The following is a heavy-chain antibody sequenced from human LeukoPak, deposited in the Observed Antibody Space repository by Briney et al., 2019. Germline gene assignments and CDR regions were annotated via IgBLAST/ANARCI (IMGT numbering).Heavy chain of an antibody. CDR3: AKATAADNNWFDP. CDR2: ISYDGSNK. Sequence: GGSLRLSCAASGFTFSSYAMHWVRQAPGKGLEWVAVISYDGSNKYYADSVKGRFTISRDNSKNTLYLQMNSLRAEDTAVYYCAKATAADNNWFDPWGQGTLVTVSS. J-gene: IGHJ5*02. D-gene: IGHD2-2*01. CDR1: GFTFSSYA. V-gene: IGHV3-30*07.